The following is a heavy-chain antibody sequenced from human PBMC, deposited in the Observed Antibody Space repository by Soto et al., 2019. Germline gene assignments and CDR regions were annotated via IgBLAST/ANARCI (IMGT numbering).Heavy chain of an antibody. D-gene: IGHD6-6*01. V-gene: IGHV4-59*01. CDR3: ARRIAARRYYYGMDV. CDR1: GGSISSYY. Sequence: QVQLQESGPGLVKPSETLSLTCTVSGGSISSYYWSWIRQPPGKGLEWIGYIYYSGSTNYNPSLKSRVTISVDTSKNQFSLKLSSVTAADTAVYYCARRIAARRYYYGMDVWGQGTTVTVSS. J-gene: IGHJ6*02. CDR2: IYYSGST.